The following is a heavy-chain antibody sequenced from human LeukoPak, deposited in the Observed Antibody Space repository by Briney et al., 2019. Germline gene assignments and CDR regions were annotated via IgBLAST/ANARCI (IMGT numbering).Heavy chain of an antibody. V-gene: IGHV4-4*07. D-gene: IGHD3-3*01. J-gene: IGHJ6*03. CDR3: ARDAVYDFWSGYLQSYYYYYFMDV. Sequence: SETLSLTCTISGGSISSYYWSWIRQPAGKGLEWIGRIYTSGSTNYNPSLKSRVTMSVDTSKNQFSLKLSSVTAADTAVYYCARDAVYDFWSGYLQSYYYYYFMDVWGKGTTVTVSS. CDR1: GGSISSYY. CDR2: IYTSGST.